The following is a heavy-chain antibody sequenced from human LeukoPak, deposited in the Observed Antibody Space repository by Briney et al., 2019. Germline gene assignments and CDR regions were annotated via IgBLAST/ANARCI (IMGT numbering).Heavy chain of an antibody. CDR2: IYYSGST. Sequence: SETLSLTCTVPGGSISSYYWSWIRQPPGKGLEWIGYIYYSGSTNYNPSLKSRVTMSVDTSMNQFSLKMSSVTAADTAVYYCARHGSTSSDDYFQHWGQGTLVTVSS. CDR3: ARHGSTSSDDYFQH. D-gene: IGHD2/OR15-2a*01. V-gene: IGHV4-59*08. CDR1: GGSISSYY. J-gene: IGHJ1*01.